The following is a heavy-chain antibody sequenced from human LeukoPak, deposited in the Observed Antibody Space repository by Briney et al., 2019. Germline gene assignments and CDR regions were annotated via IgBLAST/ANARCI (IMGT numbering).Heavy chain of an antibody. D-gene: IGHD1-26*01. Sequence: GGSLRLSCAASGFTVSSNYMSWVRQAPGKGLEWVSVIYSGGSTYYADSVRGRLTISRDNSKNTLDLQMNSLRAEDTAVYFCAKDPGELWGQGTLVTVSS. CDR2: IYSGGST. CDR3: AKDPGEL. J-gene: IGHJ4*02. V-gene: IGHV3-53*05. CDR1: GFTVSSNY.